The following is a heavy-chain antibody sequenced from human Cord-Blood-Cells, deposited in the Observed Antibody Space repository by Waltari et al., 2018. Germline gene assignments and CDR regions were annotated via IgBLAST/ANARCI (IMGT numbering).Heavy chain of an antibody. CDR2: MNPNSGNT. J-gene: IGHJ4*02. D-gene: IGHD2-15*01. CDR3: AREVGYCSGGSCYYFDY. Sequence: QVQLVQSGAEVKKPGASVKVSCKASGYTFTSYDINWVRQATGQGLEWMGWMNPNSGNTGYAQKFQGRVTITRNTSISTAYMELSSLRSEDMAVYYCAREVGYCSGGSCYYFDYWGQGTLVTVSS. V-gene: IGHV1-8*03. CDR1: GYTFTSYD.